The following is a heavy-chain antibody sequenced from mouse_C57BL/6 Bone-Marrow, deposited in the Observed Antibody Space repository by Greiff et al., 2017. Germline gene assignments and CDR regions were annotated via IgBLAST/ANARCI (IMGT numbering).Heavy chain of an antibody. Sequence: QVQLQQSGAELVKPGASVKISCKASGYAFSSYWMNWVQQRPGKGLEWIGQIYPGDGDTNYNGKFNGTDTLTADQSSSTDYMQLSSLTSEDSAVYFCARSGGYYFDYWGQGTTLTVSS. D-gene: IGHD3-1*01. CDR1: GYAFSSYW. V-gene: IGHV1-80*01. CDR3: ARSGGYYFDY. CDR2: IYPGDGDT. J-gene: IGHJ2*01.